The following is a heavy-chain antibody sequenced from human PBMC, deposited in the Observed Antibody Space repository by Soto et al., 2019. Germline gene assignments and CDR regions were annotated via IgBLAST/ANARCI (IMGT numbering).Heavy chain of an antibody. J-gene: IGHJ6*02. CDR1: GFTFSNYG. CDR3: AGAGGQSSV. D-gene: IGHD2-8*02. V-gene: IGHV3-33*01. CDR2: IWYDGTNK. Sequence: QVQLVESGGGVVQPGRSLRLSCAASGFTFSNYGMHWVRQAPGKGLEWVAAIWYDGTNKYYADSVKGRFTISRDNSKNTLYLQMNSLRAEDTAVYYCAGAGGQSSVWGQGTTVTVSS.